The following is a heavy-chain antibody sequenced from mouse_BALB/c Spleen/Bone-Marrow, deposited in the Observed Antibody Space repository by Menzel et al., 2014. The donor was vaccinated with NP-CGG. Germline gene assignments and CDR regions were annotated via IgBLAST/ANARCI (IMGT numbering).Heavy chain of an antibody. Sequence: EVQLVESGGGLVQPGGSLKLSCAASGFTFSGYGMSWVRQTPDKGLELVATISGSGPSTYYPGSVKGRFTISGDNARNTLYLQMSSLKSEDTAMYYCARGRDWFDYWGQGTTLTVSS. CDR2: ISGSGPST. V-gene: IGHV5-6-3*01. CDR3: ARGRDWFDY. CDR1: GFTFSGYG. J-gene: IGHJ2*01. D-gene: IGHD3-3*01.